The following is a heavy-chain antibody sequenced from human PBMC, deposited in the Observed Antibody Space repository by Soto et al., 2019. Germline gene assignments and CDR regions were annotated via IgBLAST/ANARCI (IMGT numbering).Heavy chain of an antibody. CDR3: AKQEGTAVTTDWFDP. J-gene: IGHJ5*02. D-gene: IGHD4-17*01. Sequence: EVQLLASGGGLVQPGGSLRLSCAASGFTFSSHAMSWVRQAPGKGLEWVSAISGSGGYTYYADSVKGRFTISRDNSKNTLYLQMNSLRADDTAVYYCAKQEGTAVTTDWFDPWGQGTLVTVSS. CDR2: ISGSGGYT. CDR1: GFTFSSHA. V-gene: IGHV3-23*01.